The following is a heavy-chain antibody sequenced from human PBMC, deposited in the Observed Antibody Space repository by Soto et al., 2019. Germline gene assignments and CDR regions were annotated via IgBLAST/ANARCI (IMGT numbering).Heavy chain of an antibody. CDR2: ISAYNGNT. J-gene: IGHJ4*02. CDR3: ARAPDYYDSSGYPPDY. CDR1: GYTFTSYG. D-gene: IGHD3-22*01. Sequence: QVQLVQSGAEVKKPGASVKVSCKASGYTFTSYGISWVRQAPGQGLEWMGWISAYNGNTNYAQKLQGRVTMSTDTSTSTAYMELRSLRSDDTAVYYCARAPDYYDSSGYPPDYWGQGTLVTVSS. V-gene: IGHV1-18*01.